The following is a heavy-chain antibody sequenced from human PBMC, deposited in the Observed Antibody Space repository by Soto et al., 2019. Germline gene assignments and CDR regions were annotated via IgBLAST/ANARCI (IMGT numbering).Heavy chain of an antibody. V-gene: IGHV1-18*04. CDR2: ISADNGST. CDR1: GYTFSTYD. Sequence: QVQLVQSGPEVKNLGASVKVSCKTSGYTFSTYDISWVRQAPGQGLEWMGWISADNGSTDYAQKVQGRVTMTTDTSTNTAYMELRGLRSDDTAVYFCARDVSISGTRWFDPWGQGTLVTVSS. D-gene: IGHD2-15*01. CDR3: ARDVSISGTRWFDP. J-gene: IGHJ5*02.